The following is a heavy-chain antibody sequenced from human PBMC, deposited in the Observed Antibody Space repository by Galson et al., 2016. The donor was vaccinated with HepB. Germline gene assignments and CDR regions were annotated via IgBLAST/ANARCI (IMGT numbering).Heavy chain of an antibody. CDR3: ARGDNPDYGDYASAYYYMDV. D-gene: IGHD4-17*01. V-gene: IGHV4-34*01. CDR2: INHSGST. J-gene: IGHJ6*03. Sequence: SETLSLTCAVYRGSFSGYYWSWIRQPPGKGLEWIGEINHSGSTNYNPSLKSRVTISVDTSKNQFSLKLSSVTAADTAVYYCARGDNPDYGDYASAYYYMDVWGKGTTVTVSS. CDR1: RGSFSGYY.